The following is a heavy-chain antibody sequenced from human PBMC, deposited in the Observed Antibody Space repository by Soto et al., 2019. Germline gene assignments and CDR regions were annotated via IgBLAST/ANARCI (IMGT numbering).Heavy chain of an antibody. Sequence: GGSLRLSCAASGFTFSSYGMHWVRQAPGKVLEWVAAISYDGSFVYYADSVSGRFTISRDNSRNTLDLQMNTLRHEDTAVYYCAKDRGRNRNFAMDVWGQLTSVTVSS. CDR2: ISYDGSFV. CDR1: GFTFSSYG. CDR3: AKDRGRNRNFAMDV. V-gene: IGHV3-30*18. D-gene: IGHD1-26*01. J-gene: IGHJ6*02.